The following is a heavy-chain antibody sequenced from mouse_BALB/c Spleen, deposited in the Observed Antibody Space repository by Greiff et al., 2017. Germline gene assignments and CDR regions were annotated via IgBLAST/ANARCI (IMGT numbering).Heavy chain of an antibody. D-gene: IGHD2-2*01. CDR3: TIYYGYEFAY. J-gene: IGHJ3*01. CDR1: GYTFTSYW. CDR2: IYPGDGDT. Sequence: QVQLQQSGAELARPGASVKLSCKASGYTFTSYWMQWVKQRPGQGLEWIGAIYPGDGDTRYTQKFKGKATLTADKSSSTAYMQLSSLASEDSAVYYCTIYYGYEFAYWGQGTLVTVSA. V-gene: IGHV1-87*01.